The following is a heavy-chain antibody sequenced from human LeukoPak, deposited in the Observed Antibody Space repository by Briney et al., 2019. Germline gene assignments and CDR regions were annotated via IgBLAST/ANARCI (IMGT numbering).Heavy chain of an antibody. CDR1: GFTFSSYA. Sequence: GGSLRLSCAASGFTFSSYAMSWVRQAPGKGLEWVAVISYDGTNKYYADSVKGRFTISRDNSKNTLYLQMNSLRAEDTAVYYFAEGSMGGPRGVVDYWGQGTLVTVSS. CDR3: AEGSMGGPRGVVDY. CDR2: ISYDGTNK. D-gene: IGHD2-15*01. J-gene: IGHJ4*02. V-gene: IGHV3-30*18.